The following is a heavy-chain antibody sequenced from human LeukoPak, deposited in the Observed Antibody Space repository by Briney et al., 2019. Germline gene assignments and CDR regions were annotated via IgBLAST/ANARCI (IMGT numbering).Heavy chain of an antibody. D-gene: IGHD3-22*01. CDR2: ISYDGSNK. V-gene: IGHV3-30-3*01. J-gene: IGHJ4*02. Sequence: PGGSLRLSCAASGFTFSSYAMHWVRQAPGKGLEWVAVISYDGSNKYYADSVKGRFTISRDNSKNTLYLQMNSLRAEDTAVYYCARDRTISRGGNYYDSPGPLDYWGQGTLVTVSS. CDR1: GFTFSSYA. CDR3: ARDRTISRGGNYYDSPGPLDY.